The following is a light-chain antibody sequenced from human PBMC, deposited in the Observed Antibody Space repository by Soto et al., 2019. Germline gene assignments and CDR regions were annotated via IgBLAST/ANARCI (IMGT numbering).Light chain of an antibody. Sequence: QSVLTQPASVSGSPGQSITISCTGTSSDVGGYNSVSWYQQHPGKAPKLMIYDVSNRPSGVSNRFSGSNSGNTASLTISGLQAEDEADYYCSSYTSNSGVFGGGTKLTVL. V-gene: IGLV2-14*03. CDR2: DVS. J-gene: IGLJ3*02. CDR3: SSYTSNSGV. CDR1: SSDVGGYNS.